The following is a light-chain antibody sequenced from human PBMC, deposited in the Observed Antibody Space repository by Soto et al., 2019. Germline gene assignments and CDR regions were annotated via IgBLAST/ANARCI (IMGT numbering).Light chain of an antibody. J-gene: IGKJ4*01. Sequence: DIQMTQSPSSLSASVGARVTSTCQASPDLSNYLNWYQQKPGQAPQLLIYDASNLETGVPSRFSGSGSGTDFTFTISSLQPEDIATDYCQQDDNLPALTFGGGTQVESK. CDR1: PDLSNY. CDR3: QQDDNLPALT. CDR2: DAS. V-gene: IGKV1-33*01.